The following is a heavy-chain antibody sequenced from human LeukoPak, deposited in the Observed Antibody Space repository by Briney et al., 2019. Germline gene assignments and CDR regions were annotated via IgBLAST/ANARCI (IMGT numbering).Heavy chain of an antibody. D-gene: IGHD3-16*01. CDR1: GYIFTDYY. CDR3: ARSRAEPTPRIPIGLRLGELLPEYQYYYHMDV. J-gene: IGHJ6*03. V-gene: IGHV1-2*02. CDR2: INPNTGGT. Sequence: ASVKVSCKASGYIFTDYYMHWVRQAPGQGLEWMGCINPNTGGTNYAQKFQGRVTMTRDTSIGTAYMELSRLRSDDTAVYYCARSRAEPTPRIPIGLRLGELLPEYQYYYHMDVWGKGTTVTVSS.